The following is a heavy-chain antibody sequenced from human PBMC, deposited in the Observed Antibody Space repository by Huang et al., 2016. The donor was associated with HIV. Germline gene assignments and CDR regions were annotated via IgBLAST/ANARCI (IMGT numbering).Heavy chain of an antibody. CDR2: MNYSGNT. Sequence: QVLLQQWGAGVLKPSETLSLTCGVSGGPFNGFLWSWIRRPPGKGLEWIGGMNYSGNTHYNPSLKSRVTMSVDTSKRQFSLSLKSVTAADTAVYYCARARLLLPFDYWGQGALVAVSS. CDR1: GGPFNGFL. V-gene: IGHV4-34*02. J-gene: IGHJ4*02. D-gene: IGHD2-15*01. CDR3: ARARLLLPFDY.